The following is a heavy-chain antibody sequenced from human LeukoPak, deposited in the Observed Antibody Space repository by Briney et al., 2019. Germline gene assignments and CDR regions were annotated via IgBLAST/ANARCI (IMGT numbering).Heavy chain of an antibody. V-gene: IGHV3-73*01. D-gene: IGHD3-3*01. CDR2: MRSKTNSYAT. CDR3: LSLWSGSYTPV. Sequence: GGSLRLSCAASGFIFSGSALHWVRQASGKGLEWVGHMRSKTNSYATGYAASVKGRFTISRDDSKNTAYLQVNSLKTEDTAVYYCLSLWSGSYTPVWGQGTLVTVSS. J-gene: IGHJ4*02. CDR1: GFIFSGSA.